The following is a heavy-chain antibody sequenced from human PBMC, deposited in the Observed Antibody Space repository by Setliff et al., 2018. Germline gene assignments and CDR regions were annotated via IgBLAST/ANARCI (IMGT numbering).Heavy chain of an antibody. Sequence: SETLSLTCAVYGESFSGHYWSWIRQPPGKGLEWIGEINHSGSTNYNPSLKSRVTISVDTSKNQFSLNLNSVTAADTAVYFCARDTPHDPVSSNWYRNWFDPWGQGILVTVSS. J-gene: IGHJ5*02. CDR1: GESFSGHY. D-gene: IGHD6-13*01. CDR3: ARDTPHDPVSSNWYRNWFDP. V-gene: IGHV4-34*01. CDR2: INHSGST.